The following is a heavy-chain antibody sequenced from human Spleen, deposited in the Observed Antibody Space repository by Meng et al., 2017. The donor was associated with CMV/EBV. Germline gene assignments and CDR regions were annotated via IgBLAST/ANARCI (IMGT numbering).Heavy chain of an antibody. D-gene: IGHD5-12*01. Sequence: ASVKVSCKASGYTFTSYGISWVRQAPGQGLEWMGWISAYNGNTNFAQNLQDRVTMTTDTSTNTAYMELRRLRSDDTAVYYCACGGYFGDYWGQGTLVTVSS. V-gene: IGHV1-18*01. J-gene: IGHJ4*02. CDR1: GYTFTSYG. CDR2: ISAYNGNT. CDR3: ACGGYFGDY.